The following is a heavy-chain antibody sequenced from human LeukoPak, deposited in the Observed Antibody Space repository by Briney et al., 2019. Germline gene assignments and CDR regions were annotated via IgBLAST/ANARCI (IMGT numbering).Heavy chain of an antibody. J-gene: IGHJ5*02. D-gene: IGHD3-10*01. V-gene: IGHV4-34*01. CDR2: INHSGST. CDR1: GWSFSGYY. CDR3: ASCPGSRGKNWFHP. Sequence: SDTLSLTCAVYGWSFSGYYWSWLRQPPGKGLEWIGEINHSGSTNYNPSLKSRLTITLDTSKNHSSMKLSSLTAADTAVYYCASCPGSRGKNWFHPWGQGTLVTVSS.